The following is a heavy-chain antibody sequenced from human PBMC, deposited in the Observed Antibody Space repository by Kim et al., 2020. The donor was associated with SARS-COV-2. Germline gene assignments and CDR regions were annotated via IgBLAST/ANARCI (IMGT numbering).Heavy chain of an antibody. J-gene: IGHJ6*02. V-gene: IGHV3-21*04. CDR3: PRVQVGCSGWYGMDV. CDR1: GFTFSTYS. CDR2: ISSISSYI. D-gene: IGHD6-25*01. Sequence: GGSLRLSCAASGFTFSTYSMNWVRQASGKGLEWVSSISSISSYIYYADSVKGRVTISRDNAKNSLYLQMNSLRAEDTAVYYCPRVQVGCSGWYGMDVWG.